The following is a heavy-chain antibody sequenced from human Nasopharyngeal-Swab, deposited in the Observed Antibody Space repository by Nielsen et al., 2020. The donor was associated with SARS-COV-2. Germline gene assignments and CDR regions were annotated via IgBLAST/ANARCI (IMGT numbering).Heavy chain of an antibody. CDR3: AREYGGLYYYYYYMDV. V-gene: IGHV4-34*01. D-gene: IGHD4-23*01. J-gene: IGHJ6*03. CDR2: INHSGST. Sequence: RLAPGKGREWIGEINHSGSTNYNPSLKIRVTISVDTSKNQFSLKLSSVTAADTAVYYCAREYGGLYYYYYYMDVWGKGTTVTVSS.